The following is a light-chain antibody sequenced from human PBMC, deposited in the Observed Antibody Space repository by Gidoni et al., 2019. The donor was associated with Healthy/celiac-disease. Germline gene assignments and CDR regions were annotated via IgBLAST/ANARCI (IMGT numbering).Light chain of an antibody. J-gene: IGLJ1*01. CDR2: DVS. CDR3: SSYTSSSTQV. V-gene: IGLV2-14*01. CDR1: SSDVGGYNY. Sequence: QSALTHPASVSGSPGQPIAIPCTGPSSDVGGYNYVPWYQQHPGKAPRLMIYDVSNRPTGVSNRFSGSKSGNTASLTISGLQAEDEADYYCSSYTSSSTQVFGTGTKVTVL.